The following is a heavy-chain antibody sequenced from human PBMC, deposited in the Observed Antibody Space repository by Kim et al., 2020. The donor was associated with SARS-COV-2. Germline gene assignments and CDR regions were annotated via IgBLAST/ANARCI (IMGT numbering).Heavy chain of an antibody. D-gene: IGHD3-22*01. CDR2: IKQDGSEK. V-gene: IGHV3-7*03. CDR3: ARSSYYYDSSGYYPSH. CDR1: GFTFSSYW. Sequence: GGSLRLSCAASGFTFSSYWMSWVRQAPGKGLEWVANIKQDGSEKYYVDSVKGRFTISRDNAKNSLYLQMNSLRAEDTAVYYCARSSYYYDSSGYYPSHWGQGTLVTVSS. J-gene: IGHJ4*02.